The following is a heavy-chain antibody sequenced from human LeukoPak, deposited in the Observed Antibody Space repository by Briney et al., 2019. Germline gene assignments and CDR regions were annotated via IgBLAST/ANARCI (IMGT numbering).Heavy chain of an antibody. D-gene: IGHD2-2*01. J-gene: IGHJ6*02. V-gene: IGHV5-10-1*01. CDR1: GYSFTSYR. CDR2: IDPSDSYT. Sequence: GESLKISCKGSGYSFTSYRISWVRQMPGKGLEWMGRIDPSDSYTNYSPSFQGHVTISADKSISTAYLQWSSLKASDTAMYYCARLGVVVPAAIGGYYYGMDVWGQGTTVTVSS. CDR3: ARLGVVVPAAIGGYYYGMDV.